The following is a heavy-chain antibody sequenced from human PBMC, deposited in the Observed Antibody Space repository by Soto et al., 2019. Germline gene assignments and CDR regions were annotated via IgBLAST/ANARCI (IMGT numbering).Heavy chain of an antibody. Sequence: SETLSLTCTVSGGSISSYYWSWIRQPPGKGLEWIGYIYYSGSTNYNPSLKSRVTISVDTSKNQFSLKLSSVTAADTAVYYCARHLYSGYDLRLFDYWGQGTLVTVSS. J-gene: IGHJ4*02. CDR2: IYYSGST. D-gene: IGHD5-12*01. V-gene: IGHV4-59*08. CDR3: ARHLYSGYDLRLFDY. CDR1: GGSISSYY.